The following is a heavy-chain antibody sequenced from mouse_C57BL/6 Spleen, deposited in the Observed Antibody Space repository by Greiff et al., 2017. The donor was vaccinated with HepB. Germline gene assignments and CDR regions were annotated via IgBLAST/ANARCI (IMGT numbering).Heavy chain of an antibody. D-gene: IGHD3-3*01. CDR2: INPNTGGT. J-gene: IGHJ4*01. CDR1: GYTFTDYY. V-gene: IGHV1-26*01. Sequence: QLQQSGPELVKPGASVKISCKASGYTFTDYYMNWVTQSHGKSLEWIGDINPNTGGTSYNQKFKGKATLTVDKSSSTAYMERRSLTSEDSAVYYCARRDGDYAMDYWGQGTSVTVSS. CDR3: ARRDGDYAMDY.